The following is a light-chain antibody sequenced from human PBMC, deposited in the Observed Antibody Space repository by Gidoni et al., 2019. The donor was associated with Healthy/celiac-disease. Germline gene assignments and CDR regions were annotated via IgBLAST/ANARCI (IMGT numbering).Light chain of an antibody. CDR3: QQYGYT. J-gene: IGKJ2*01. CDR1: QSVSSSY. V-gene: IGKV3-20*01. Sequence: EIVLTQSPGTLSLSPGERATLSCRASQSVSSSYLAWYQQKPGQAPRLLIYGASSRATGIPDRFSGSGSGTDITLTISRLEPEDFAVYYCQQYGYTFGQGTKLEIK. CDR2: GAS.